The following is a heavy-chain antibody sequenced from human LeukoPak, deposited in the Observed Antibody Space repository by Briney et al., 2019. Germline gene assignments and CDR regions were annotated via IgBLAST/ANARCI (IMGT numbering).Heavy chain of an antibody. CDR3: ARGSRLEAAAGNFDY. CDR2: IYYSGST. D-gene: IGHD6-13*01. Sequence: ASETLSLTCTVSGGSISSYYWSWIRQPPGKGLEWIGYIYYSGSTNYNPSLKSRVTISVDTSKNQFSLRLTSVTAADTAVYYCARGSRLEAAAGNFDYWGQGTLVTVSS. CDR1: GGSISSYY. J-gene: IGHJ4*02. V-gene: IGHV4-59*01.